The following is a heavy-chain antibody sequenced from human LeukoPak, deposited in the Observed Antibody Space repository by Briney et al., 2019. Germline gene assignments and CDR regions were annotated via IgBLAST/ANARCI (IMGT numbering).Heavy chain of an antibody. CDR1: GYTFTAYY. Sequence: ASVKVSCKASGYTFTAYYLHWVRQAPGQGLEWMAWIDPNSGGTSYAEKFQGRVTMTRDTSISTAYMELSRLRSDDTAVYYCASWGREYQLLRVAWGQGTLVTVSS. J-gene: IGHJ5*02. CDR3: ASWGREYQLLRVA. D-gene: IGHD2-2*01. V-gene: IGHV1-2*02. CDR2: IDPNSGGT.